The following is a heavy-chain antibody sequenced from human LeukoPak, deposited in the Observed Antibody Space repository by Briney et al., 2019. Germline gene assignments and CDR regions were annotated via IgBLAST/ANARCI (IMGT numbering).Heavy chain of an antibody. CDR2: IKQDGSEK. CDR3: ARLERKNWFDP. CDR1: GFTFSSYW. J-gene: IGHJ5*02. D-gene: IGHD5-24*01. Sequence: GGSLTLTCAASGFTFSSYWMSWVRQAPGKGLEGVAHIKQDGSEKYYVDSVKGRFTISRDNAKNSLYLQMNSLRAEDTAVYYCARLERKNWFDPWGQGTLVTVSS. V-gene: IGHV3-7*01.